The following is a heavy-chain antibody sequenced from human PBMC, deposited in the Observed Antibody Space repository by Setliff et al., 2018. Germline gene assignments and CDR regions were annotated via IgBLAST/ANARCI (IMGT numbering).Heavy chain of an antibody. CDR3: AKGKGPQPRPSLDY. Sequence: GGSLRLSCAASGFTLNNYAMSWVRQAPGKGLEWVSIISASGGTTYYAGSVKGRFTISSDNSKNTLYLQMNSLRAEDTARYYCAKGKGPQPRPSLDYWGQGTLVTSPQ. V-gene: IGHV3-23*01. CDR2: ISASGGTT. J-gene: IGHJ4*02. CDR1: GFTLNNYA.